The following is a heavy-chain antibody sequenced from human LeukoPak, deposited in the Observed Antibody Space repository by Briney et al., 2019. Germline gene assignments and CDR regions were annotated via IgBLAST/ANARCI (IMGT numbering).Heavy chain of an antibody. J-gene: IGHJ5*02. D-gene: IGHD2-21*01. CDR3: ARDLRLVIAEGWFDP. CDR2: IYTSGST. Sequence: SQTLSLTCTVSGGSISSGSYYWSWIRQPAGKGLEWIGRIYTSGSTNYNPSLKSRVTISVDTSKNQFSLKLSSVTAADTAVYYCARDLRLVIAEGWFDPWGQGTLVTVSS. CDR1: GGSISSGSYY. V-gene: IGHV4-61*02.